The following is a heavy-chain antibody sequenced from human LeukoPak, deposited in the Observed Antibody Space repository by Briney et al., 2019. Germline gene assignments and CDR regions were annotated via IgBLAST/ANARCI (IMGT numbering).Heavy chain of an antibody. CDR1: GFTFSSYW. J-gene: IGHJ4*02. D-gene: IGHD1-26*01. V-gene: IGHV3-74*01. Sequence: GSLRLSCAASGFTFSSYWMHWVRQAPGKGLVWVSRINGSSTTYADSVKGRFTISRDNAKSTLYLQMNSLRAEDTAVYYCARGYSGSYRVDYWGQGTLVTVSS. CDR3: ARGYSGSYRVDY. CDR2: INGSST.